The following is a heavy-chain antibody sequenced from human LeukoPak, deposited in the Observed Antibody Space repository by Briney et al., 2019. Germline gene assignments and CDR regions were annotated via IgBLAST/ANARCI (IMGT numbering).Heavy chain of an antibody. CDR2: LSPYSGNT. V-gene: IGHV1-18*01. D-gene: IGHD3-10*01. CDR1: GYTFTTYG. CDR3: ATNILVRDIINWFDP. J-gene: IGHJ5*02. Sequence: ASVKVSCKTSGYTFTTYGLTWVRQAPGQGLEWVGWLSPYSGNTNYAQKVQGRVTMTRDTSISTAYMELSSLRYDDTAVYYCATNILVRDIINWFDPWGQGTLVTVSS.